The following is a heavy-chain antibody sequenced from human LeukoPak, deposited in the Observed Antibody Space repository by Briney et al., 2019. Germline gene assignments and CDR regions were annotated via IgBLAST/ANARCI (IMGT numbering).Heavy chain of an antibody. Sequence: SETLSLTCTVSGGSISIYYWSWIRQPPGKGLEWIGYVSNSGSTNYNPSLKSRVTISADTSKNQSSLNLSSVTAADTAVYYCARSIRDSTGDRDYAFDLWGQGTMVTVSS. CDR1: GGSISIYY. J-gene: IGHJ3*01. V-gene: IGHV4-59*01. CDR3: ARSIRDSTGDRDYAFDL. D-gene: IGHD3-22*01. CDR2: VSNSGST.